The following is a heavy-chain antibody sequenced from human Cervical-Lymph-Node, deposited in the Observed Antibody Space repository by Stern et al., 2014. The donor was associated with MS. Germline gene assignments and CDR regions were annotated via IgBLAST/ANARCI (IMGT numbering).Heavy chain of an antibody. V-gene: IGHV3-11*01. CDR1: GLTFSDYY. D-gene: IGHD4-23*01. J-gene: IGHJ4*02. CDR2: ISSTGNTK. CDR3: ATSLGTYGGNPFDD. Sequence: VQLVESGGGLVQPGRSLRLSCAASGLTFSDYYMSWIRQAPGKGLEWISSISSTGNTKYYPDSLRGRLTISRDDAKSSVYLQIDSLGAADTAVYYCATSLGTYGGNPFDDWGQGTLVTVSS.